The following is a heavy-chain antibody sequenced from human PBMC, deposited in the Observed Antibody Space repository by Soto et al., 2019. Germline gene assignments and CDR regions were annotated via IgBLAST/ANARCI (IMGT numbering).Heavy chain of an antibody. D-gene: IGHD3-16*01. V-gene: IGHV1-8*01. CDR3: ATRPWGWIDAFDI. CDR2: MNPNSGNT. J-gene: IGHJ3*02. CDR1: GYTFTSYD. Sequence: QVQLVQSGAEVKKPGASVKVSCKASGYTFTSYDINWVRQATGQGLEWMGWMNPNSGNTGYAQKFQGRVTMTRNTSISTGYMELSSLRSEDTAVDYCATRPWGWIDAFDIWGQGTMVTVSS.